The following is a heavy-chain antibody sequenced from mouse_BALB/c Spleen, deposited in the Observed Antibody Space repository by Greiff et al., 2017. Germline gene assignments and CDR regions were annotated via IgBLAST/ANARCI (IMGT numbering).Heavy chain of an antibody. Sequence: VQLQESGPELVRPGVSVKISCKGSGYTFTDYAMHWVKQSHAKSLEWIGVISIYYDNTNYNQKFKGKATMTVDKSSSTAYMELARLTSEDSAIYYCARWRDYGYDRAMDYWGQGTSVTVSS. V-gene: IGHV1-67*01. CDR1: GYTFTDYA. CDR2: ISIYYDNT. CDR3: ARWRDYGYDRAMDY. J-gene: IGHJ4*01. D-gene: IGHD2-2*01.